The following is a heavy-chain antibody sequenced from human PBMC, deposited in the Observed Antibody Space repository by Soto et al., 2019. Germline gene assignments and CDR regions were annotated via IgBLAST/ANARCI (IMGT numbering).Heavy chain of an antibody. D-gene: IGHD1-26*01. CDR3: SRSGTGAAPRWFFEY. J-gene: IGHJ4*02. CDR2: IRAKPAGGTA. Sequence: SLRLSCATSGFDFGDYALTWVRHSPGRWLEWVAFIRAKPAGGTAEYAASVKGRFTVSRDGSESIVYLQMNSLEKEDTGMYYCSRSGTGAAPRWFFEYWGQGTPVIVPS. V-gene: IGHV3-49*04. CDR1: GFDFGDYA.